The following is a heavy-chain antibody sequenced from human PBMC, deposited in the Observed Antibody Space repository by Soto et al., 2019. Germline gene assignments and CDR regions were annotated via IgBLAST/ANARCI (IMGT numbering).Heavy chain of an antibody. CDR3: ARIDGSGWFFDY. CDR2: INHSGYT. Sequence: QVQLQQWGAGLLKSSETLSLTCAVYGGSFSGYYWSWIRQPPGKGLEWIGEINHSGYTNYNPSLKSRVTISVDTSKNQFSLKLRSVTAADAAVYYCARIDGSGWFFDYWGQGTLVTVSS. V-gene: IGHV4-34*01. D-gene: IGHD6-19*01. CDR1: GGSFSGYY. J-gene: IGHJ4*02.